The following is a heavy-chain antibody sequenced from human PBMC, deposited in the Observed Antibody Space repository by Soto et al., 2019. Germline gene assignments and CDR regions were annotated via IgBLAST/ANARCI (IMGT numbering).Heavy chain of an antibody. Sequence: QVQLQESGPGLVKPSQTLSLTCTVSGGSISSGDYYWSWIRQHPGKGLEWIGYIYYSGSTYYNPSLKSRVTITVAKSKNQFSLELSSVTVADTAVYYCARSWSGSRQGFEPWGQGTLVTVSS. CDR3: ARSWSGSRQGFEP. V-gene: IGHV4-31*03. D-gene: IGHD3-3*01. J-gene: IGHJ5*02. CDR1: GGSISSGDYY. CDR2: IYYSGST.